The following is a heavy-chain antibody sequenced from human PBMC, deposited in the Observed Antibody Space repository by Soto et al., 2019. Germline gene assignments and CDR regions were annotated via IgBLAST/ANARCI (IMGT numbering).Heavy chain of an antibody. V-gene: IGHV1-3*01. CDR1: GYTLSSYG. Sequence: GASVKVSCKASGYTLSSYGIHWVRQPPRQQLEWMGWINGGNGDTMYAQKFQDRVTMTRGTSANTAYMEVSSLASKDTAVYYCARGRSLLRAGDTSVNFFDYWGQGTLVTVSS. CDR2: INGGNGDT. D-gene: IGHD3-3*01. J-gene: IGHJ4*02. CDR3: ARGRSLLRAGDTSVNFFDY.